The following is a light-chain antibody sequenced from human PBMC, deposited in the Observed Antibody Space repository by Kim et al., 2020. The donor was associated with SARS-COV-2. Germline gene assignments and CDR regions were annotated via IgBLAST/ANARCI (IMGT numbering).Light chain of an antibody. V-gene: IGKV3-20*01. Sequence: SVSPGERATLSCRASQSVSSNLAWYQQKPGLPPRLLIYGASSRATGIPDRFSGSGSGTDFTLTISRLEPEDFAVYYCQQYGSSLTFGGGTKVDIK. CDR3: QQYGSSLT. CDR2: GAS. J-gene: IGKJ4*01. CDR1: QSVSSN.